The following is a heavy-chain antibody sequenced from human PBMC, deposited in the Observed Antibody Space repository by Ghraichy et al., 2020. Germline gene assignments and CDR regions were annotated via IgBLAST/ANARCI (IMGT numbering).Heavy chain of an antibody. J-gene: IGHJ5*02. CDR2: IYYSGST. V-gene: IGHV4-39*07. Sequence: SETLSLTCTVSGGSISSSSYYWGWIRQPPGKGLEWIGSIYYSGSTYYNPSLKSRVTISVDTSKNQFSLKLSSVTAADTAVYYCARGRDSSGSRGWFDPWGQGTLVTVSS. D-gene: IGHD3-22*01. CDR1: GGSISSSSYY. CDR3: ARGRDSSGSRGWFDP.